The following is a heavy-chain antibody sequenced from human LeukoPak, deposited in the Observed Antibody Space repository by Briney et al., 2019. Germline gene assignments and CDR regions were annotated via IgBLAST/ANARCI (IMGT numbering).Heavy chain of an antibody. V-gene: IGHV3-23*01. D-gene: IGHD1-1*01. Sequence: SGGSLRLSCAASGFIFSSYAMSWVRQAPGKGLEWVSAIGGNDGRTYYADSVKGRFTISRDNSKNTVYLQMNYLRAEDTAVYYCAKEDWNDGNGWFDLWGQGTLVTVSS. CDR3: AKEDWNDGNGWFDL. CDR2: IGGNDGRT. J-gene: IGHJ5*02. CDR1: GFIFSSYA.